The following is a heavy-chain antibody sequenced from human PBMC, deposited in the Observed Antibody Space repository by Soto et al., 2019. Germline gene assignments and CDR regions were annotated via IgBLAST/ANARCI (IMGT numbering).Heavy chain of an antibody. V-gene: IGHV3-30*18. Sequence: QVQLVESGGGVVQPGRSLRLSCAASGFTFSSYGMHWVRQAPGKGLEWVAVISYDGSNKYYADSVKGRFTISRDNSKNTRYLHMNSLRAEDTAVYYCAKDWDRGYSGYDLSYYYYYMDVWGKGTTVTVSS. J-gene: IGHJ6*03. CDR2: ISYDGSNK. CDR1: GFTFSSYG. D-gene: IGHD5-12*01. CDR3: AKDWDRGYSGYDLSYYYYYMDV.